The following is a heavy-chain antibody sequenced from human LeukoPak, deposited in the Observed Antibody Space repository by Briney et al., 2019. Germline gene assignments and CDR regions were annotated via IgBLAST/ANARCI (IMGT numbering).Heavy chain of an antibody. CDR1: GGSISSYY. Sequence: SETLSLTCTVSGGSISSYYWNWIRQPPGKGLEWIGYIYYSGSTNYNPSLKSRITISVDTSKNQFSLNLSSVTAADTAVYYCARDSAHCSGGSCYRHWGQGTLVTVSS. D-gene: IGHD2-15*01. V-gene: IGHV4-59*01. J-gene: IGHJ4*02. CDR3: ARDSAHCSGGSCYRH. CDR2: IYYSGST.